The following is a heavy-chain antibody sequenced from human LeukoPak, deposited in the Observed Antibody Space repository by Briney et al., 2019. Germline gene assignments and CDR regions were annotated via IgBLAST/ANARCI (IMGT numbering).Heavy chain of an antibody. J-gene: IGHJ4*02. CDR2: IYYSGST. V-gene: IGHV4-61*01. CDR1: GGSLSSGSYY. D-gene: IGHD6-13*01. CDR3: ARMGMAARAYYFDY. Sequence: SETLSLTCTVPGGSLSSGSYYWGWIRQPPGKGLEWLGYIYYSGSTNYNPSLKSRVTISVDTSKNQFSLKLSSVTAADTAVYYCARMGMAARAYYFDYWGQGTLVTVSS.